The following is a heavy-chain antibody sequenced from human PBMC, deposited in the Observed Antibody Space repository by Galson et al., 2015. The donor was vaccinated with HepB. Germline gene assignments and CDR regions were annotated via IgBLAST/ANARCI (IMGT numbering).Heavy chain of an antibody. V-gene: IGHV1-18*01. Sequence: SVKVSCKASGYTFTSYGISWVRQAPGQGLEWMGWISAYNGNTNYAQKLQGRVTMTTDTSTSTAYMELRSLRSDDTAVYYCARDSSSWHLSYYYGMDVWGQGTTVTVSS. CDR1: GYTFTSYG. CDR2: ISAYNGNT. D-gene: IGHD6-13*01. CDR3: ARDSSSWHLSYYYGMDV. J-gene: IGHJ6*02.